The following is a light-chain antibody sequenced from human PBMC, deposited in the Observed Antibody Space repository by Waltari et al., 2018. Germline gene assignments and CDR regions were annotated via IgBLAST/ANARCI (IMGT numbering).Light chain of an antibody. CDR2: AAS. V-gene: IGKV1-39*01. CDR3: QQSYSTPFT. J-gene: IGKJ3*01. CDR1: QSISTY. Sequence: DIQMTQSPSSLAASVGDRVTITCRASQSISTYVNWYQQKPGKVPEVLIYAASSLHSGVPSRFSGSGSGTDFTLTISSLQPEDFATYYCQQSYSTPFTFGPGTIVDIK.